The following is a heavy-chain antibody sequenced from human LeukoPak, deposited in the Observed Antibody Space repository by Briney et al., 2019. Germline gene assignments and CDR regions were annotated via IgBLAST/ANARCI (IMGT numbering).Heavy chain of an antibody. D-gene: IGHD2-21*01. J-gene: IGHJ4*02. CDR2: IYSGGST. V-gene: IGHV3-53*01. CDR3: AKDANCGGDCYFYYFDY. Sequence: GGSLRLSCAASGLTVSSSYMSWVRQAPGKGLEWVSVIYSGGSTAYADSVKGRFTISRDNSKNTLYLQMNTLRAEDTAVYYCAKDANCGGDCYFYYFDYWGQGTLVTVSS. CDR1: GLTVSSSY.